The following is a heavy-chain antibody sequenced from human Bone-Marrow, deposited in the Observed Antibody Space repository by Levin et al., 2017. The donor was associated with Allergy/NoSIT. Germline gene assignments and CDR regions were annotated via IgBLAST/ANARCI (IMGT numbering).Heavy chain of an antibody. D-gene: IGHD1-26*01. J-gene: IGHJ5*02. V-gene: IGHV4-39*01. CDR2: VYYRGST. CDR1: GGAISSSSHY. CDR3: ARHGEGTWEGWFDP. Sequence: SETLSLTCSVSGGAISSSSHYWGWIRQSPGKGLEWIGSVYYRGSTYYSPSLKSRLTVSLDTASNKFLLRLTSVTAADTALYFCARHGEGTWEGWFDPWGPGILVTVSS.